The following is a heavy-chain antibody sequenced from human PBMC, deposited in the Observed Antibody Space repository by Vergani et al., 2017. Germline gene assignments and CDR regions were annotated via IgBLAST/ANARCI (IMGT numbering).Heavy chain of an antibody. V-gene: IGHV1-69*11. CDR2: IIPILGTA. D-gene: IGHD6-6*01. CDR1: GGTFSSYA. Sequence: QVQLVQSGAEVKKPGSSVKVSCKASGGTFSSYAISWVRQAPGQGLEWMGRIIPILGTANYAQKFKGRVTITADESKSTAYMELSSLRSEDTAVYYCARDRGYSSSGNDAFDIWGQGTMVTVSS. CDR3: ARDRGYSSSGNDAFDI. J-gene: IGHJ3*02.